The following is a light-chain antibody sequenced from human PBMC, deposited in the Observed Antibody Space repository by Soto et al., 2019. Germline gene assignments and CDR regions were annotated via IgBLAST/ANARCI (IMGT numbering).Light chain of an antibody. V-gene: IGKV3D-7*01. J-gene: IGKJ4*01. Sequence: EIVLTQSPAILSLSPGERATLSCRASQSLTTNFLAWYQQKPGQAPRLLIYGPSSRAPGCPGRFSGDGAGTDFTLTINGMETADSALYFCQQYSNSQFSFGGGTNVDIK. CDR3: QQYSNSQFS. CDR2: GPS. CDR1: QSLTTNF.